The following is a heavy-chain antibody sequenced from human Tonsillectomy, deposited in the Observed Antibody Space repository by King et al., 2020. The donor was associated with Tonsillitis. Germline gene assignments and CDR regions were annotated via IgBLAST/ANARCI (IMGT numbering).Heavy chain of an antibody. CDR3: ARERLYSSGWGIDY. CDR2: ISFDESRK. Sequence: VQLVESGGGVVQPGRSLRLSCAASGFSFSSYGMHWVRQAPGKGLEWVAVISFDESRKNYADSVKGRFTISRDNSNNTLYLQMNSLRAEDTAVYYCARERLYSSGWGIDYWGQGALLTVSS. D-gene: IGHD6-19*01. J-gene: IGHJ4*02. V-gene: IGHV3-30*19. CDR1: GFSFSSYG.